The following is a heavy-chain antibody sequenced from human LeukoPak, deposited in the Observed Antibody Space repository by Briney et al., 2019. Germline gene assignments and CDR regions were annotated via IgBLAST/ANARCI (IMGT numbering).Heavy chain of an antibody. CDR2: IYYSGST. V-gene: IGHV4-39*07. Sequence: PSETLSLTCTVSGGSISSSSYYWGWIRQPPGKGLEWIGSIYYSGSTYYNPSLKSRVTISVDTSKNQFSLKLSSVTAADTAVYYCARDFGGLFSDYWGQGTLVTVSS. CDR3: ARDFGGLFSDY. CDR1: GGSISSSSYY. J-gene: IGHJ4*02. D-gene: IGHD3-16*01.